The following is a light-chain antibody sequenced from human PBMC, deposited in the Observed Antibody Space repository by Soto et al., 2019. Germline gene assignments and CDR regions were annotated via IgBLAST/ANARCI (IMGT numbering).Light chain of an antibody. CDR2: AAS. V-gene: IGKV1-9*01. CDR1: QGISRL. J-gene: IGKJ5*01. Sequence: IPLTQSPSYLSASVGDRVTITCRASQGISRLLVWSQQIQGRAPKLLLSAASTLQGGVPSRFTGSGSGTDFTLTITSLQPEDFATYYCQQRHSYPITFGQGTRLEIK. CDR3: QQRHSYPIT.